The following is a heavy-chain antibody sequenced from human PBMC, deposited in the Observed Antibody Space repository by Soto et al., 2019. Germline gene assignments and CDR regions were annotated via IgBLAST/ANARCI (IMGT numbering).Heavy chain of an antibody. J-gene: IGHJ6*02. CDR1: GGTFSSYA. CDR2: IIPIIGTA. D-gene: IGHD5-12*01. Sequence: QVQLVQSGAEVKKPGSSVKVSCKASGGTFSSYAISWVRQAPGQGLEWMGGIIPIIGTANYAQKFQGRVTITTHDSTSTAYMERRSLRSEDTAVYYCARDRGYKHYYCGMDVRGQGTTVTVSS. V-gene: IGHV1-69*05. CDR3: ARDRGYKHYYCGMDV.